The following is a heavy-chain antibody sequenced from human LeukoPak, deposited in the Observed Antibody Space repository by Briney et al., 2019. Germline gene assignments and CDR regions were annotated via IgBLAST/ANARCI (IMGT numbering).Heavy chain of an antibody. CDR2: IYSGGGT. CDR1: GFTVSSNY. J-gene: IGHJ4*02. Sequence: GGSLRLSCAASGFTVSSNYMSWVRQAPGKGLECVSVIYSGGGTYYGDSVKGRFTISRDKSKNTLYLQMNSLRAEDTAVYYCARTSGSYGPIWGQGTLVTVSS. V-gene: IGHV3-53*01. D-gene: IGHD1-26*01. CDR3: ARTSGSYGPI.